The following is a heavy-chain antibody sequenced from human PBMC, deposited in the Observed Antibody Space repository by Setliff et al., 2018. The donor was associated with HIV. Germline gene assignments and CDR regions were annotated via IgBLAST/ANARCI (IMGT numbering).Heavy chain of an antibody. J-gene: IGHJ5*01. Sequence: PSETLSLTCTVSGGSISSYYWSWIRQPPGQGLEWIGHIYTSGSTKYNPSLKSRVTISVDTSKHQFSLKLSSVTAADTAVYYCAKRAVQDGTVTSSNWFESWGQGTLVTVSS. V-gene: IGHV4-4*09. D-gene: IGHD1-7*01. CDR2: IYTSGST. CDR1: GGSISSYY. CDR3: AKRAVQDGTVTSSNWFES.